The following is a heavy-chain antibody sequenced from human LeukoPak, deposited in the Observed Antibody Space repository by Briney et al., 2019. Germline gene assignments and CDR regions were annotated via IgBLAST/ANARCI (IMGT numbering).Heavy chain of an antibody. V-gene: IGHV4-59*08. CDR3: ARHLGSDYGDFYFDY. CDR2: IYYSGST. J-gene: IGHJ4*02. Sequence: PSETLSLTCTVSGGSISSYYWSWNRQPPGKGLEWIGYIYYSGSTHYNPSLKSRVTISVDTSKNKFSLKLTSMTAADTAVYYCARHLGSDYGDFYFDYWGRGTLVTVSS. CDR1: GGSISSYY. D-gene: IGHD4-17*01.